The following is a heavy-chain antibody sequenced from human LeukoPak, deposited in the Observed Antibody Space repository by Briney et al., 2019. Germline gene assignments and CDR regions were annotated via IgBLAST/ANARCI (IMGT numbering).Heavy chain of an antibody. D-gene: IGHD3-10*01. CDR1: AGSISSTY. CDR3: ARYNAVRILGSASTDDQTYYYYYGMDV. J-gene: IGHJ6*02. CDR2: IYTSGST. Sequence: SETLSLTCTVSAGSISSTYWSWIRQPAGKGLEWIGRIYTSGSTNYNPSLKSRVTMSVDTSKNQFSLKLSSVTAADTAVYYCARYNAVRILGSASTDDQTYYYYYGMDVWGQGTTVTVSS. V-gene: IGHV4-4*07.